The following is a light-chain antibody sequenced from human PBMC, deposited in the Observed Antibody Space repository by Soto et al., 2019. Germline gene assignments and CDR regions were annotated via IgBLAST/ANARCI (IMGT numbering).Light chain of an antibody. V-gene: IGKV1-5*03. J-gene: IGKJ1*01. Sequence: DIQMTPSPSTLSGSVGDRVTITCRASQTISSWLAWYQQKPGKAPKLLIYKMSASERGVPSRFSGSGSGTEFTLTISSLQPEDFATYYCQQYNSYSRTFGQGTKVDIK. CDR1: QTISSW. CDR3: QQYNSYSRT. CDR2: KMS.